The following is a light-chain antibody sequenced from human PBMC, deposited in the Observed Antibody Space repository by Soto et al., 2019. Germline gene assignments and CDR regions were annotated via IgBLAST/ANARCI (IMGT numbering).Light chain of an antibody. J-gene: IGKJ1*01. CDR3: QQYTNSPEWT. CDR2: GAS. Sequence: EIVLTQSPGTLSLSPGERATLSCRASQSVSSTYSAWYQQKPGQAPRLLIYGASSRAAGIPDRFSGSGSGTDCTLTISRLEPEDFAVYYCQQYTNSPEWTFGQGTKVEIK. CDR1: QSVSSTY. V-gene: IGKV3-20*01.